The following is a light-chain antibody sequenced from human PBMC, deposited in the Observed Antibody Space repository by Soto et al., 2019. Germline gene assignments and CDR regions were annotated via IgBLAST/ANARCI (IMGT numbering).Light chain of an antibody. CDR3: SSYTSSSTPYV. J-gene: IGLJ1*01. V-gene: IGLV2-14*01. CDR2: EVS. Sequence: QSVLTQPASVSGSPGQSITISCTGTSSDVGGYNYVSWYQQHPGKAPKLMIYEVSNWPSGVSNRFSGSKSGNTASLTISGLQAEDEADYYCSSYTSSSTPYVFGTGTQLTVL. CDR1: SSDVGGYNY.